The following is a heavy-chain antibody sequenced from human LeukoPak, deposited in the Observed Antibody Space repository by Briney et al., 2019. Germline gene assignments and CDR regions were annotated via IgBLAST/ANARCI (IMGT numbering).Heavy chain of an antibody. CDR1: GFTFNNYW. CDR3: ARDGWPFDY. CDR2: IKQDGREK. Sequence: GGSLRLSCAASGFTFNNYWMAWVRQAPGKGLEWVVNIKQDGREKYYVDSVKGGFTISRHNAKNSLYLHMNSLRAEDAAVYYCARDGWPFDYWGQGTLVTVSS. J-gene: IGHJ4*02. D-gene: IGHD6-19*01. V-gene: IGHV3-7*04.